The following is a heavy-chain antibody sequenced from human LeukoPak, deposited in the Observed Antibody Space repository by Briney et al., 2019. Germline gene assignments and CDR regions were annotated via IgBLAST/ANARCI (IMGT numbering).Heavy chain of an antibody. D-gene: IGHD3-10*01. V-gene: IGHV3-30*02. CDR2: IRYDGSNK. J-gene: IGHJ4*02. CDR1: GFTFRTYG. CDR3: AKDGAQGMVRGVISH. Sequence: PGGSLRLSCAASGFTFRTYGMHWVRQAPGKGLEWVAFIRYDGSNKYYADSVKGRFTISRDNSKNTLYLQMNSLRAEDTAVYYCAKDGAQGMVRGVISHWGQGTLVTVSS.